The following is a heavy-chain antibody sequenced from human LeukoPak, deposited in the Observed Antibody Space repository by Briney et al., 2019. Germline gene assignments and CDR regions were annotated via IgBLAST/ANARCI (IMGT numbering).Heavy chain of an antibody. J-gene: IGHJ2*01. Sequence: GGSLRLSCAASGFTFSSYGMHWVRQAPGKGLDWVANIKQDGSEKYYLDSGKGRFTISRDNAKNSLYLQMNSLRAEDTAVYYCAKLVVVTATQWYFDLWGRGTLVTVSS. D-gene: IGHD2-15*01. CDR1: GFTFSSYG. CDR2: IKQDGSEK. V-gene: IGHV3-7*03. CDR3: AKLVVVTATQWYFDL.